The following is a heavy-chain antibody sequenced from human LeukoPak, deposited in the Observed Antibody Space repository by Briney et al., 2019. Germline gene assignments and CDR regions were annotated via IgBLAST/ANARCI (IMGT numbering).Heavy chain of an antibody. CDR1: GYLFTNYW. Sequence: AESLKISCKGSGYLFTNYWIGWVRQMPGKGLEWMGIIYPGDSETRYGPSSQGQVTISADKSISTAYLQWSGLKASDTAMYYCARLLYGVYSHYFDYWGQGTLVTVSS. CDR2: IYPGDSET. J-gene: IGHJ4*02. D-gene: IGHD4-17*01. V-gene: IGHV5-51*01. CDR3: ARLLYGVYSHYFDY.